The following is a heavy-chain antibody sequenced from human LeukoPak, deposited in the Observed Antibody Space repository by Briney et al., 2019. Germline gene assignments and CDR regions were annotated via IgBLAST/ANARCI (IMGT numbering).Heavy chain of an antibody. V-gene: IGHV1-18*04. Sequence: ASVKVSCKASGYTFTGYNMHWVRQAPGQGLEWMGWISAYNGNTNYAQKLQGRVTMTTDTSTSTAYIELRSLRSDDTAVYYCARSLVVVVAATPEFDYWGQGTLVTVSS. D-gene: IGHD2-15*01. CDR3: ARSLVVVVAATPEFDY. CDR1: GYTFTGYN. CDR2: ISAYNGNT. J-gene: IGHJ4*02.